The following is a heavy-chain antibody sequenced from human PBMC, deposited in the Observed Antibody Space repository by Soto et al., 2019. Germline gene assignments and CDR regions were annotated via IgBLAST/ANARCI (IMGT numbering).Heavy chain of an antibody. CDR2: ISAHNGNT. V-gene: IGHV1-18*01. D-gene: IGHD6-6*01. Sequence: VHLVQSGAEVKKPGASVKVSCKGSGYGFTTYGITWVRQAPGQGLEWMAWISAHNGNTNYAQKLQGRVTVTRDTSTSTAYMELRSLRSDDTAVYYCARGRDGDYWGQGALVTVSS. CDR1: GYGFTTYG. J-gene: IGHJ4*02. CDR3: ARGRDGDY.